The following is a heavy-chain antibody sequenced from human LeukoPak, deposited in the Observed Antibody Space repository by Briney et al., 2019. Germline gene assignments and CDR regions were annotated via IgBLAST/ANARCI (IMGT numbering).Heavy chain of an antibody. D-gene: IGHD3-22*01. Sequence: GGSLRLSCAASGFTFSSYSMNWVRQAPGKGLEWVSYISSSGSTIYYADSVKGRFTISRDNAKNSLYLQMNSLRAEDTAVYYCARVPSLYDSSGYFFSYFDYWGQGTLVTVSS. CDR2: ISSSGSTI. J-gene: IGHJ4*02. CDR1: GFTFSSYS. CDR3: ARVPSLYDSSGYFFSYFDY. V-gene: IGHV3-48*04.